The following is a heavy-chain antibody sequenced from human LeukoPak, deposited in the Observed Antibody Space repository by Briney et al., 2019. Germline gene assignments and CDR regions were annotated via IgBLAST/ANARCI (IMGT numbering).Heavy chain of an antibody. J-gene: IGHJ5*02. V-gene: IGHV6-1*01. CDR1: GDSVSTNSAA. Sequence: SQTLSLTCGISGDSVSTNSAAWNWIRQSPSRGLEWLGRTYYRSKWFHQYAASVKSRITINPDTSKNQLSLQLNSVTPEDTAVYYCARGGYYGLGNDFRFDPWGQGTLVTVSS. D-gene: IGHD3-10*01. CDR3: ARGGYYGLGNDFRFDP. CDR2: TYYRSKWFH.